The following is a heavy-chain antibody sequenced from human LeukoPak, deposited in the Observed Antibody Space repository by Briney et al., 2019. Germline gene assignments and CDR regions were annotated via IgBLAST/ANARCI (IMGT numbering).Heavy chain of an antibody. J-gene: IGHJ4*02. Sequence: GGSLRLSCAASGFTFSSYSMNWVRQAPGKGLEWVSYISSSSSTIYYADSVKGRFTISRDNAKNSLYLQMNSLRAEDTAVYYCARVRGSMVRGVMFHFDYWGQGTLVTVSS. CDR2: ISSSSSTI. D-gene: IGHD3-10*01. CDR3: ARVRGSMVRGVMFHFDY. CDR1: GFTFSSYS. V-gene: IGHV3-48*01.